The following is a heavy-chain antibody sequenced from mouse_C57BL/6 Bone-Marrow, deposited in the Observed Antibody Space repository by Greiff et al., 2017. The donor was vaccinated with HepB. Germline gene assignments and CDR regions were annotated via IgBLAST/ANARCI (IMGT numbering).Heavy chain of an antibody. CDR3: AREGTCDYDGGFAY. D-gene: IGHD2-4*01. Sequence: VQLQQSGAELVRPGASVKLSCKASGYTFTDYYINWVKQRPGQGLEWIARIYPGSGNTYYNEKFKGKATLTAEKSSSTAYMQLSSLTSEDSAVYFCAREGTCDYDGGFAYWGQGTLVTVSA. V-gene: IGHV1-76*01. CDR1: GYTFTDYY. CDR2: IYPGSGNT. J-gene: IGHJ3*01.